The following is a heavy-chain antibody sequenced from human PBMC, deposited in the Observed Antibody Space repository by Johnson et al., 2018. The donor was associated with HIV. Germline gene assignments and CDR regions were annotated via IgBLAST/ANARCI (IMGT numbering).Heavy chain of an antibody. Sequence: VQLVESGGGVVQPGGSLRLSCAASGFTFSSNYMSWVRQAPGKGLEWVSVIYSGGSTYYADSVKGRFTISRDNSKNTLYLQMNSLRVEDTAVYYCARAIDQGYSSGWSSDVYDIWGQGRMITVSS. CDR1: GFTFSSNY. V-gene: IGHV3-66*01. CDR2: IYSGGST. D-gene: IGHD6-19*01. CDR3: ARAIDQGYSSGWSSDVYDI. J-gene: IGHJ3*02.